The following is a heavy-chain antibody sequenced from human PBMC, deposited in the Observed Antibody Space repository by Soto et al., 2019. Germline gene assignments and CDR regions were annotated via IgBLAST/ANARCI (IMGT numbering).Heavy chain of an antibody. V-gene: IGHV1-18*01. CDR3: ARDASPYGDYSGFDY. CDR1: GYTFTSYG. J-gene: IGHJ4*02. CDR2: ISTYNGNT. D-gene: IGHD4-17*01. Sequence: QVQLVQSGAEVKKPGASVKISCKASGYTFTSYGISWVRQAPGQGLEWMGWISTYNGNTNYAQKLQGRVTMTTDTSTSTAYMELRSLRSDDTAVYYCARDASPYGDYSGFDYWGQGTLVTVSS.